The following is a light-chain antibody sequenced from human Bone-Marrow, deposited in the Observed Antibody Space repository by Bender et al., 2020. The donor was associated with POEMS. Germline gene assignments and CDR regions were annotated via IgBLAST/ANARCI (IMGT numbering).Light chain of an antibody. CDR1: NSDVGSYTL. CDR2: EDS. V-gene: IGLV2-14*02. J-gene: IGLJ3*02. CDR3: AAWDDSLKGPV. Sequence: QSALTQPASVSGSPGQSITISCTGTNSDVGSYTLVSWYQQHPGKAPRFLIYEDSKRPSGVPLRFSGSKSGNTASLTISGLQAEDEADYYCAAWDDSLKGPVFGGGTKLTVL.